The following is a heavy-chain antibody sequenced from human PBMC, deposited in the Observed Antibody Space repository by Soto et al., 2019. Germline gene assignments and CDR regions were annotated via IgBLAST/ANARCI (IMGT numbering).Heavy chain of an antibody. CDR2: INPNSGGT. CDR3: ARGGIGITIVRGVIKEFDY. J-gene: IGHJ4*02. V-gene: IGHV1-2*04. Sequence: ASVKVSCKASGYTFTGYYMHWVRQAPGQGLEWMGWINPNSGGTNYAQKFQGWVTMTRDTSISTAYMELSRLRSDDTAVYYCARGGIGITIVRGVIKEFDYWGQGTLVTVSS. CDR1: GYTFTGYY. D-gene: IGHD3-10*01.